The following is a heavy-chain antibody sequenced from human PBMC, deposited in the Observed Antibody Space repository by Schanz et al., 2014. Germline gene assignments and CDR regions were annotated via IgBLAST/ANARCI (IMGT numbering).Heavy chain of an antibody. CDR2: INPKGGDT. D-gene: IGHD6-6*01. J-gene: IGHJ2*01. Sequence: QVQLVQSGAAVKRPGASVKVSCKASGYTFTDNFLHWVRQAPGQGLEWLGRINPKGGDTKSAQKFQGRFTMTRDTSISTAYMELSRLRSDDTAVYYCARAGQDFEYSSLSPIWYFDLWGRGTLVTVSS. V-gene: IGHV1-2*06. CDR1: GYTFTDNF. CDR3: ARAGQDFEYSSLSPIWYFDL.